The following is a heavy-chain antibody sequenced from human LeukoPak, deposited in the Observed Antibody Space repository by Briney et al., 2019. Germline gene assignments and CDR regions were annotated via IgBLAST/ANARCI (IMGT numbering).Heavy chain of an antibody. CDR1: GFTFSSYG. J-gene: IGHJ4*02. Sequence: GGSLRLSCAASGFTFSSYGMHWVRQAPGKGLEWVAIISYDGPNKYYADSVKGRFTISRDNFKKTLYLQMNSLRAEDTAVYYCAKGMAAYGSGSLFDYCGQGTLVTVSS. D-gene: IGHD3-10*01. V-gene: IGHV3-30*18. CDR2: ISYDGPNK. CDR3: AKGMAAYGSGSLFDY.